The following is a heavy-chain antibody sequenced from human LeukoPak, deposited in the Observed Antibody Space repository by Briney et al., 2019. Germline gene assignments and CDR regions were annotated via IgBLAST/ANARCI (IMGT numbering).Heavy chain of an antibody. CDR2: IYYSGST. J-gene: IGHJ6*02. CDR1: GGSISSYY. Sequence: SETLSLTCTVSGGSISSYYWSWIRQPPGKGLEWIGYIYYSGSTNYNPSLKSRVTISVDTSKNQFSLKLSSVTAADTAVYYCARDSVSGSYYYCGMDVWGQGTTVTVSS. V-gene: IGHV4-59*01. CDR3: ARDSVSGSYYYCGMDV. D-gene: IGHD2-15*01.